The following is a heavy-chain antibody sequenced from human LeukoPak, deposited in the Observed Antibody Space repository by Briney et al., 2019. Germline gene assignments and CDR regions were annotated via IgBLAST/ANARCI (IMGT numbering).Heavy chain of an antibody. CDR3: ARTSHTGVWYDLDS. CDR2: IDWEDNI. J-gene: IGHJ4*02. CDR1: GFSLSTRGMR. Sequence: SGPALVKPTQTLTLTCTFSGFSLSTRGMRVSWTRQPPGKALEWLALIDWEDNIFYSSSLRARLTISKDTSKNQAALTLTNVDPADTATYYCARTSHTGVWYDLDSWGQGTLVTVSS. V-gene: IGHV2-70*04. D-gene: IGHD6-19*01.